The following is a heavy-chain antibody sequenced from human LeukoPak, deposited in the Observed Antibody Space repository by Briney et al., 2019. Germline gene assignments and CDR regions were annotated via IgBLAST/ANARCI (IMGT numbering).Heavy chain of an antibody. V-gene: IGHV4-59*01. CDR3: ARGGRGDYYDSSGHDY. D-gene: IGHD3-22*01. J-gene: IGHJ4*02. Sequence: PSETLSLTCTVSGGSISSYYWSWIRQPPGKGLEWIGYIYYSGSTNYNPSLKSRVTISVDTSKNQFSLKLSSVTAADTAVYYCARGGRGDYYDSSGHDYWGQGTLVTVSS. CDR1: GGSISSYY. CDR2: IYYSGST.